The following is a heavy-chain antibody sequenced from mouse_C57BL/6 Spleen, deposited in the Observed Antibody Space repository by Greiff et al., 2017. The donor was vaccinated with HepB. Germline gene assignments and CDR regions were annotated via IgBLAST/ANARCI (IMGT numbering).Heavy chain of an antibody. V-gene: IGHV1-52*01. J-gene: IGHJ3*01. D-gene: IGHD4-1*02. Sequence: QVQLQQPGAELVRPGSSVKLSCKASGYTFTSYWMHWVKQRPIQGLEWIGNIDPSDSETHYNQKFKDKATLTVDKSSSTAYMQLSSLTSEDSAVYYCARFSTGTGAWFAYWGQGTLVTVSA. CDR1: GYTFTSYW. CDR2: IDPSDSET. CDR3: ARFSTGTGAWFAY.